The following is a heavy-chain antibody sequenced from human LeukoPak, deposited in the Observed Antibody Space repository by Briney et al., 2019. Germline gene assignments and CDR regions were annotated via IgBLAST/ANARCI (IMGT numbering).Heavy chain of an antibody. J-gene: IGHJ4*02. CDR2: MNPNSGNT. V-gene: IGHV1-8*01. Sequence: ASVKVSCKASGYTFTSNDINWVRQATGQGLEWMGWMNPNSGNTGYAQKFQGRVTMTRNTAIGTAYMELSSLTSEDTAVYYCARPKSKYDSSGYYPLDYWGQGTLVTVSS. CDR1: GYTFTSND. D-gene: IGHD3-22*01. CDR3: ARPKSKYDSSGYYPLDY.